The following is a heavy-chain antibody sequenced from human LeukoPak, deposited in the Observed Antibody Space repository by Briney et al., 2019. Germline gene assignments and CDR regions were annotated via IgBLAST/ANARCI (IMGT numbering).Heavy chain of an antibody. CDR3: ARARVASIYYYDMDV. V-gene: IGHV3-20*01. Sequence: PGGSLRLSCAASGFSFDDYGVSWVRQAPGKGLEWVSGMNWNGGSTGYADSVKGRFTISRDNAKNSLYLQMNSLRAEDTALYHCARARVASIYYYDMDVWGQGATVTVSS. J-gene: IGHJ6*02. CDR1: GFSFDDYG. D-gene: IGHD5-12*01. CDR2: MNWNGGST.